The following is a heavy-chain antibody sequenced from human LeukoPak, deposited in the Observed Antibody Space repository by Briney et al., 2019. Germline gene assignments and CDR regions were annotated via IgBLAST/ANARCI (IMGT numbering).Heavy chain of an antibody. CDR1: GFTFTSYT. Sequence: GGSLRLSCAASGFTFTSYTMNWDRQAPGKGLEWVSSISSRSTYIYYADSVKGRFTISRDNAKNSLYLQMNSLRAEDTAVYYCGRVAEAAAFDYWGQGILVTVSS. CDR2: ISSRSTYI. J-gene: IGHJ4*02. V-gene: IGHV3-21*01. D-gene: IGHD6-13*01. CDR3: GRVAEAAAFDY.